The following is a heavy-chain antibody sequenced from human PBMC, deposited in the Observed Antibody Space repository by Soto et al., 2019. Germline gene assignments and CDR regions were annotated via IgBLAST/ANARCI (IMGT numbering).Heavy chain of an antibody. CDR1: GFSFRSYV. Sequence: QVQLVESGGGVVQPGTSLRLSCVGSGFSFRSYVIHWVRQAPGKGLEWVALTSYDGSNKDYGEYVKGRFTISRENSRNTVDLQMDSLKREHTAIHSCARWGTTGGLDVWGQGTLVSVSS. V-gene: IGHV3-30*19. J-gene: IGHJ1*01. D-gene: IGHD3-16*01. CDR2: TSYDGSNK. CDR3: ARWGTTGGLDV.